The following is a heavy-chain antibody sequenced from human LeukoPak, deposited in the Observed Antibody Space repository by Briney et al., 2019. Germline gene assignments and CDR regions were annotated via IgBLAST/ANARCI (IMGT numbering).Heavy chain of an antibody. CDR1: GFTFSSYW. CDR3: ARGRYCSSDSCYTFDN. CDR2: INIDGSTT. D-gene: IGHD2-2*02. Sequence: GGSLRLSCAASGFTFSSYWMQWVRQAPGKGLVWVSRINIDGSTTNYADSVKGRFTVSRDNAKNTLYLQMNSLRVEDTAVYYCARGRYCSSDSCYTFDNWGQGTLVTVSS. J-gene: IGHJ4*02. V-gene: IGHV3-74*01.